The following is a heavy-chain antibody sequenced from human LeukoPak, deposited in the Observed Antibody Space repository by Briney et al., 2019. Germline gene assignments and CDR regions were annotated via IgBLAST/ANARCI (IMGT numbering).Heavy chain of an antibody. Sequence: PGGSLRLPCAASGFPFRRYSMPWVRHAPGKGLEWISYISPSSTSIHYADSVKGRFTISRDNAKNSLYLQMNSLRDEDTAVYYCARAAYNSSPDYWGQGTLVTVSS. D-gene: IGHD6-13*01. J-gene: IGHJ4*02. V-gene: IGHV3-48*02. CDR3: ARAAYNSSPDY. CDR2: ISPSSTSI. CDR1: GFPFRRYS.